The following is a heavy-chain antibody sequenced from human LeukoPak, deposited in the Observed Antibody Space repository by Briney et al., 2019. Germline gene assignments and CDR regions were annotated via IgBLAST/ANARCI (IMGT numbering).Heavy chain of an antibody. CDR3: ARGRYSGTYYNFDY. CDR1: GFTFSTYS. CDR2: ISSSSTYI. Sequence: PGGSLRLSCAASGFTFSTYSMNWVRQAPGKGLEWVSSISSSSTYIYYADSLEGRFTISRDNAKNSLYLQMDSLRAEDTAVYYCARGRYSGTYYNFDYWGQGTLVTVSS. J-gene: IGHJ4*02. D-gene: IGHD1-26*01. V-gene: IGHV3-21*01.